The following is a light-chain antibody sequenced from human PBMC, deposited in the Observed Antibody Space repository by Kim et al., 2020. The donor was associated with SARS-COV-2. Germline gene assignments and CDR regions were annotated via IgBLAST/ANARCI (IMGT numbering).Light chain of an antibody. J-gene: IGLJ3*02. V-gene: IGLV3-25*03. Sequence: SYELTQPPSVSVSPGQTARITCSGDALPKQYAYWYQQKPGQAPVLVLYKDSERPSGIPERFSGSSSGTTVTLTISGVQAEDEADYYCQSADSSGPYPWV. CDR2: KDS. CDR3: QSADSSGPYPWV. CDR1: ALPKQY.